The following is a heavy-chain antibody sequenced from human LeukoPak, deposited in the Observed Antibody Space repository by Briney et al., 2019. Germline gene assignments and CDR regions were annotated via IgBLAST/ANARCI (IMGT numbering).Heavy chain of an antibody. V-gene: IGHV3-48*01. CDR2: ISNSNPTI. CDR1: GFTFSRYS. D-gene: IGHD4-17*01. J-gene: IGHJ4*02. CDR3: ARDDYGDLGY. Sequence: PGGSLRLSCAASGFTFSRYSMNWVRQAPGKGLEWLSYISNSNPTIYYADSVKGRFIISRDNAKNSLYLQLNGLRAEDTAVYYCARDDYGDLGYWGQGTLVTVSS.